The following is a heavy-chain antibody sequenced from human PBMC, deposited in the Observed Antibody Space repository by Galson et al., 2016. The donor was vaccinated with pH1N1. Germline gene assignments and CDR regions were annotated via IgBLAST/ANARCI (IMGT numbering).Heavy chain of an antibody. CDR3: ARGDYDIFDGSHKTWYFDL. J-gene: IGHJ2*01. V-gene: IGHV4-31*03. CDR1: GGPISGGGSC. Sequence: TLSLTCTVSGGPISGGGSCLTWIRQSPGKGLEWIGDISHSGSTSHNPSLKSRLTLSADTSKNQFSLKLSSVTAADTAVYFCARGDYDIFDGSHKTWYFDLWGRGTLVTVSS. CDR2: ISHSGST. D-gene: IGHD3-9*01.